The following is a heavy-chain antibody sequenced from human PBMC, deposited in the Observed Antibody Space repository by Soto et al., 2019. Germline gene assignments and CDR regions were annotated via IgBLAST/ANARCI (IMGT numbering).Heavy chain of an antibody. J-gene: IGHJ5*02. V-gene: IGHV1-18*01. CDR2: ISAYNGNT. CDR1: GYTLTELS. CDR3: ARGLGIAAAGPAGWFDP. Sequence: ASVKVSCKVSGYTLTELSMHWVRQAPGQGLEWVGWISAYNGNTNYAQKLQGRVTMTTDTSTSTAYMELRSLRSDDTAVYYCARGLGIAAAGPAGWFDPWGQGPLVTVAS. D-gene: IGHD6-13*01.